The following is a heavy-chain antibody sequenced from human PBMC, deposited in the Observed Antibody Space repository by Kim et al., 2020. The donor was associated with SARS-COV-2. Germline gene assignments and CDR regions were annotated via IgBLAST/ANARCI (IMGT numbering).Heavy chain of an antibody. J-gene: IGHJ4*02. D-gene: IGHD5-18*01. Sequence: FQGRVTITADKSTSTAYMELSSLRSEDTAVYYCAREDLEDTAMVTLVFDYWGQGTLVTVSS. V-gene: IGHV1-69*04. CDR3: AREDLEDTAMVTLVFDY.